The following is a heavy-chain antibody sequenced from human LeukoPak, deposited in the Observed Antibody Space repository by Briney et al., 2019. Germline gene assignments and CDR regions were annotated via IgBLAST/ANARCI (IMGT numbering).Heavy chain of an antibody. CDR3: ARRDSIGWPFDY. CDR2: IYNNGGST. V-gene: IGHV3-23*01. J-gene: IGHJ4*02. D-gene: IGHD6-19*01. Sequence: GGSLRLSCAASGFTFSSYAMTWVRQAPGKGLEWVSNIYNNGGSTYCADSVKGRFTISRDNSKSTLYLQMNSLRAEDTAIYYCARRDSIGWPFDYWGQGTLVTVSS. CDR1: GFTFSSYA.